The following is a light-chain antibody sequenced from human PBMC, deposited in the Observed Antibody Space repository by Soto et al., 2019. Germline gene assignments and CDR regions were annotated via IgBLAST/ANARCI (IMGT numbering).Light chain of an antibody. CDR1: QSVSTN. V-gene: IGKV3-15*01. CDR3: QQYNNWPRT. J-gene: IGKJ1*01. Sequence: EIVMTQSPATLSVSPGERATLSCRASQSVSTNLAWYQQKPGQAPRLLIYGASTRATGIPARFSGSGSGTESTLTISSLQSEDFVVYYCQQYNNWPRTFGQGTKVDIK. CDR2: GAS.